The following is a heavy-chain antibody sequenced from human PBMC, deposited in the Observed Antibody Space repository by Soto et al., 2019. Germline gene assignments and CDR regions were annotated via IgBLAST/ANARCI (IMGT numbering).Heavy chain of an antibody. CDR2: IYYAGTT. Sequence: PSETLSLTCTVSGGSLSGYYWTCTRQPPGKGLEWIGYIYYAGTTAYNPSLKSRVTISLDTSKNHFSLKMDSVTAADTAVYYCTRLGGYYQALDSWGQGTLVTVSS. D-gene: IGHD3-3*01. V-gene: IGHV4-59*08. CDR1: GGSLSGYY. CDR3: TRLGGYYQALDS. J-gene: IGHJ4*02.